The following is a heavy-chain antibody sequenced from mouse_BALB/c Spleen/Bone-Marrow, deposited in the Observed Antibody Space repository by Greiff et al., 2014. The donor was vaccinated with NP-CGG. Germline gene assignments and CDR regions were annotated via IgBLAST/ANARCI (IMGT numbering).Heavy chain of an antibody. CDR2: INPYNGDT. CDR1: GYSFTGYF. Sequence: EVKLVESGPELVKPGASVKISCKASGYSFTGYFMNWVMQSHGKSLELIGRINPYNGDTFYNQKFKGKATLTVDKSSNTAHMELRSLASEDSAVYYCARIYDYDRGAWFAYWGQGTLVTVSA. J-gene: IGHJ3*01. CDR3: ARIYDYDRGAWFAY. V-gene: IGHV1-20*02. D-gene: IGHD2-4*01.